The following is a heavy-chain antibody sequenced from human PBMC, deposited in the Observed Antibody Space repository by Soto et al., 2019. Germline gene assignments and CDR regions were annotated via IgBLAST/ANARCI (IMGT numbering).Heavy chain of an antibody. D-gene: IGHD4-17*01. V-gene: IGHV1-69*13. CDR1: GGTFSSYA. J-gene: IGHJ3*02. CDR3: ARFPSVTPPDAFDI. Sequence: SVKVSCKASGGTFSSYAISWVRQAPGQGLEWMGGIIPIFGTANYAQKFQGRVTITADESTSTAYMELSSLRSEDTAVYYCARFPSVTPPDAFDIWGQGTMVTVSS. CDR2: IIPIFGTA.